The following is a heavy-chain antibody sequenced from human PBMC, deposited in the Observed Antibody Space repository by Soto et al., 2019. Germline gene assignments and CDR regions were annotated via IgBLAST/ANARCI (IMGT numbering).Heavy chain of an antibody. Sequence: EVQLLESGGGSVQPGGSLRLSCEASGFNFNNYAMTWVRQAPGRGLEWVSIISGSGGSTYFADSVKGGFTISRDNSKNTLYLQMNSLRADDTAVYYCARALVEVIVEFNFDYWGQGTLVTVSS. CDR2: ISGSGGST. D-gene: IGHD2-21*01. CDR3: ARALVEVIVEFNFDY. V-gene: IGHV3-23*01. J-gene: IGHJ4*02. CDR1: GFNFNNYA.